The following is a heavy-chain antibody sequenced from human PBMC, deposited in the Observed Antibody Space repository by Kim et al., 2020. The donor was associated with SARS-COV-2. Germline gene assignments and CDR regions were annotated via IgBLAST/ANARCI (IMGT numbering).Heavy chain of an antibody. J-gene: IGHJ3*02. V-gene: IGHV4-34*01. CDR1: GGSFSGYY. CDR2: INHSGST. D-gene: IGHD6-19*01. Sequence: SETLSLTCAVYGGSFSGYYWSWIRQPPGKGLEWIGEINHSGSTNYNPSLKSRVTISVDTSKNQFSLKLSSVTAADTAVYYCARVRYSSGWADAFDIWGQGTMVTVSS. CDR3: ARVRYSSGWADAFDI.